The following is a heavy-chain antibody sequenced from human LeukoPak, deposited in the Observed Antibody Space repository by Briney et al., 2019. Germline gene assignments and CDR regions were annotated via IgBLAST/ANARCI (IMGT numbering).Heavy chain of an antibody. Sequence: GGSLRLSCAASGFTFSSYAMSWVRQAPGKGLEWVSSINGESTFKVYSDSVKGRFTISRDNAKNSLYLQMNSLRAEDTAVYYCAKYQTGTWTSYDSSDIWGQGTLVTVSS. CDR3: AKYQTGTWTSYDSSDI. D-gene: IGHD1-7*01. V-gene: IGHV3-21*01. CDR1: GFTFSSYA. J-gene: IGHJ3*02. CDR2: INGESTFK.